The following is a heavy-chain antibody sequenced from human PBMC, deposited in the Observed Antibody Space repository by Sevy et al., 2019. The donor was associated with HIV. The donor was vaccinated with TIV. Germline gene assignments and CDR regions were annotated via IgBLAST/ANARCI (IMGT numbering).Heavy chain of an antibody. CDR3: VGEGIAARFDP. Sequence: GGSLRLSCAASGFTFDDYGMSWVRQAPGKGLEWVSGINWNGGGTGYADSVKGRFTISRDNAKNSLYLQMNSLRAEDTALYYCVGEGIAARFDPWGQGTLVTVSS. CDR1: GFTFDDYG. V-gene: IGHV3-20*04. D-gene: IGHD6-13*01. CDR2: INWNGGGT. J-gene: IGHJ5*02.